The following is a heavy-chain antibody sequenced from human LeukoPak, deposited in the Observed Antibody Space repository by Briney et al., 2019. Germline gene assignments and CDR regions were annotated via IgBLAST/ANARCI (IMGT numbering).Heavy chain of an antibody. Sequence: PGGSLRLSCAASGFTFSTSALSWVRQAPGKGLEWVSAISGSGASTYYADSVKGRFAISRDNSKNTLYLQMNSLRDEDTAVYYCAIPSPYSSGWYGGSDHWGQGTLVTVSS. CDR2: ISGSGAST. CDR3: AIPSPYSSGWYGGSDH. V-gene: IGHV3-23*01. CDR1: GFTFSTSA. D-gene: IGHD6-19*01. J-gene: IGHJ4*02.